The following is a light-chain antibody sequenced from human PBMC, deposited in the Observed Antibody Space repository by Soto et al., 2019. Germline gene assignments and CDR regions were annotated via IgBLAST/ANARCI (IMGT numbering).Light chain of an antibody. J-gene: IGLJ1*01. CDR2: EVN. Sequence: QSVLTQPASVSGSPGQSITISCTGTSSDVGGYNYVSWYQQHPGKAPKLVIYEVNNRPSGVSTRFSGSKSGNTASLTISGLQAEDEADYYCSSCTSSITYVFGSGTKVTV. V-gene: IGLV2-14*03. CDR1: SSDVGGYNY. CDR3: SSCTSSITYV.